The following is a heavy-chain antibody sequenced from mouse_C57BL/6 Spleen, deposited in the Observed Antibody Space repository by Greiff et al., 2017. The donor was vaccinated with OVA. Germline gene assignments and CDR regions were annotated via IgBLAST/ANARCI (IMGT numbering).Heavy chain of an antibody. J-gene: IGHJ2*01. CDR1: GYAFSSSW. CDR3: ARVDDYDGDFDY. D-gene: IGHD2-4*01. V-gene: IGHV1-82*01. Sequence: VKLQQSGPELVKPGASVKISCKASGYAFSSSWMNWVKQRPGKGLEWIGRIYPGDGDTNYNGKFKGKATLTADKSSSTAYMQLSSLTSEDSAVYFCARVDDYDGDFDYWGQGTTLTVSS. CDR2: IYPGDGDT.